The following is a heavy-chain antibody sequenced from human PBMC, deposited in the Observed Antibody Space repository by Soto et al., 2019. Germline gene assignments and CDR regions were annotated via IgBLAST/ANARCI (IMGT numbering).Heavy chain of an antibody. J-gene: IGHJ6*04. CDR3: GGLDGRWAYHNGLAV. CDR1: GYSFTSYW. D-gene: IGHD1-20*01. CDR2: IYPGDSDT. Sequence: GESLKISCKGSGYSFTSYWIGWVRQMPGKGLEWMGIIYPGDSDTRYSPSFQGQVTISADKSISTAYLQWSSLKASDTAMYYCGGLDGRWAYHNGLAVWGKGPPVPASS. V-gene: IGHV5-51*01.